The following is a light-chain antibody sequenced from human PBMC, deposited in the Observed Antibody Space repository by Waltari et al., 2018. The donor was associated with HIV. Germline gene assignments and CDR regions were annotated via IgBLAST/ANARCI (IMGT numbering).Light chain of an antibody. CDR3: GSYTSSNTYV. CDR1: NSDVGGYNY. V-gene: IGLV2-14*03. Sequence: QSALTQPASVSGSPGQSITIPCTGSNSDVGGYNYVSWYQHHPGEAPKLLIFDVSNRPSGVFNRFSGSKSGNTASLTISGLQAEDEADYYCGSYTSSNTYVFGTGTKVTVL. CDR2: DVS. J-gene: IGLJ1*01.